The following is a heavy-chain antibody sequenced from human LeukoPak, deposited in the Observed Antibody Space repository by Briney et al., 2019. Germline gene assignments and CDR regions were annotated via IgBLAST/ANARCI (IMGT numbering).Heavy chain of an antibody. V-gene: IGHV3-49*04. Sequence: GGSLRLSCTASGFTFGDYAMSWVRQAPGKGLEWVGFIRSKAYGGTTEYAASVKGRFTISRDNSKNTLYLQMNSLRAEDTAVYYCAKVLREPNSGSSSYYFDYWGQGTLVTVSS. CDR1: GFTFGDYA. J-gene: IGHJ4*02. CDR3: AKVLREPNSGSSSYYFDY. CDR2: IRSKAYGGTT. D-gene: IGHD3-10*01.